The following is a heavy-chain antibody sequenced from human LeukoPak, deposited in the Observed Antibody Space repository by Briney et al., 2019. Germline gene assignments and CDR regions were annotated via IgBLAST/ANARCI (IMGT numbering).Heavy chain of an antibody. Sequence: GRSLRLSRAASGFTFDEYAMHWVRQAPGKGLEWVSGISYSSGSIGYVDSVKGRFTISRDNAKNSLYLQMNSLRVEDTALYYCAKDRGGSSELGDAFDVWGQGTMVRVSS. CDR2: ISYSSGSI. CDR1: GFTFDEYA. CDR3: AKDRGGSSELGDAFDV. D-gene: IGHD1-26*01. J-gene: IGHJ3*01. V-gene: IGHV3-9*01.